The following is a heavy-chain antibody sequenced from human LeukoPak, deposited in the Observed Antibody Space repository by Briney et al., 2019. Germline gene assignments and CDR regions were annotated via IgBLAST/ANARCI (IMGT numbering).Heavy chain of an antibody. J-gene: IGHJ4*02. V-gene: IGHV3-53*01. CDR1: GFPVSSKY. CDR3: ARVGDGYNHGGDY. Sequence: PGGSLRLSCAAPGFPVSSKYIDWVRPGPGEGVGWVSINYRGGSTYYAGSVKGRYTISRDNSKNTLYLQMNSLRAEDTAVYYCARVGDGYNHGGDYWGQGTLVTVSS. D-gene: IGHD5-24*01. CDR2: NYRGGST.